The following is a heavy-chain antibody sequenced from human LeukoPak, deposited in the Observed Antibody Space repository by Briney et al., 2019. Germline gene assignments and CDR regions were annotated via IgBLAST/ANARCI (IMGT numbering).Heavy chain of an antibody. CDR3: ARGRKRYYGSGSTPFDP. D-gene: IGHD3-10*01. J-gene: IGHJ5*02. V-gene: IGHV4-30-4*01. Sequence: SETLSLTCTVSGGSISRDNHYWSWIRQSPGKGLEWIGYSYYSGSSYYNPSLKSRITISVDTAKNQFSLNLSSVTAADTAVYYCARGRKRYYGSGSTPFDPWGQGTLVTVSS. CDR1: GGSISRDNHY. CDR2: SYYSGSS.